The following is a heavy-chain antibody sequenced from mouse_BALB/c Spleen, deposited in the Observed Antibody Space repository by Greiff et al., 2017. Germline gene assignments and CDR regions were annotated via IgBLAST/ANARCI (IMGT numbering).Heavy chain of an antibody. D-gene: IGHD1-1*01. J-gene: IGHJ2*01. CDR3: ARPYGSSLYYFDY. V-gene: IGHV1-9*01. CDR1: GYTFSSYW. CDR2: ILPGSGST. Sequence: QVQLKESGAELMKPGASVKISCKATGYTFSSYWIEWVKQRPGHGLEWIGEILPGSGSTNYNEKFKGKATFTADTSSNTAYMQLSSLTSEDSAVYYCARPYGSSLYYFDYWGQGTTLTVSS.